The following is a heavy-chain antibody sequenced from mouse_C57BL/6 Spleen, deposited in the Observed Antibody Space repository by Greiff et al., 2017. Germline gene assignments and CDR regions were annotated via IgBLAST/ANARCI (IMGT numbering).Heavy chain of an antibody. J-gene: IGHJ1*03. CDR2: SRNKANDYTT. V-gene: IGHV7-1*01. CDR3: ARNYYGSSVYWYFDV. Sequence: EVKLVESGGGLVQSGRSLRLSCATSGFTFSDFYMEWVRQAPGKGLEWIAASRNKANDYTTEYSASVKGRFIVSRDTSQSILYLQMNALRAEDTAIYYCARNYYGSSVYWYFDVWGTGTTVTVSS. D-gene: IGHD1-1*01. CDR1: GFTFSDFY.